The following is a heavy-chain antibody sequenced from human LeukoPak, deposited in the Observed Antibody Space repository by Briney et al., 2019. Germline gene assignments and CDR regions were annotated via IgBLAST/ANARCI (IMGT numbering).Heavy chain of an antibody. V-gene: IGHV3-7*01. CDR2: IKQDGSEK. Sequence: GGPLRLSCAASRFTFSSYWMSWVRQAPGKGLEWVANIKQDGSEKYYVDSVKGRLTISRDNAKNSLYLQMNSLRAEDTAVYYCARAGTTVTSKPSFDYWGQGTLVTVSS. CDR3: ARAGTTVTSKPSFDY. D-gene: IGHD4-17*01. CDR1: RFTFSSYW. J-gene: IGHJ4*02.